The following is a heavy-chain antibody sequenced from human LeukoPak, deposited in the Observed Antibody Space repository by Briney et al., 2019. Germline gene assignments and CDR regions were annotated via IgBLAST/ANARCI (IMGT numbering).Heavy chain of an antibody. V-gene: IGHV4-38-2*02. D-gene: IGHD2-2*01. Sequence: SETLSLTCTVSGYSISSGYYWGWIRQPPGKGLEWIGSIYHSGSTYYNPSLKSRVTISVDTSKNQFSLKLSSVTAADTAVYYCARDPALKDIVVVPAASSTRIWFDPWGQGTLVTVSS. J-gene: IGHJ5*02. CDR3: ARDPALKDIVVVPAASSTRIWFDP. CDR1: GYSISSGYY. CDR2: IYHSGST.